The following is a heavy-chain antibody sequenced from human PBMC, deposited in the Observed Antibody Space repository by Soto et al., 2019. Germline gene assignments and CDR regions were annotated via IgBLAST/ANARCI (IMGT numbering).Heavy chain of an antibody. J-gene: IGHJ6*03. V-gene: IGHV1-18*01. CDR1: GYTFTSYG. Sequence: QVQLVQSGAEVKKPGASVKVSCKASGYTFTSYGISWVRQAPGQGLEWMGWISAYNGNTNYAQKLQGRVTMTTDTSTSTAYMELRSLKSADTAVYYCGRTAYYDFWSGSKAPYYYYMDVWGKGTTVTVSS. CDR2: ISAYNGNT. D-gene: IGHD3-3*01. CDR3: GRTAYYDFWSGSKAPYYYYMDV.